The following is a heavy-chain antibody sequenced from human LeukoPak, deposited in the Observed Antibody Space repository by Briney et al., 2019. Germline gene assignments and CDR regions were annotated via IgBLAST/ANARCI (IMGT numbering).Heavy chain of an antibody. CDR3: ARAGVRGVIIDY. D-gene: IGHD3-10*01. CDR1: GGSISSSSYY. J-gene: IGHJ4*02. Sequence: SETLSLTCTVSGGSISSSSYYWGWIRQPPGKGLEWIGSIYYSGSTYYNPSLKSRVTISVDTSKNQFSLKLSSVTAADTAVYYCARAGVRGVIIDYWGQGTLVTVSS. CDR2: IYYSGST. V-gene: IGHV4-39*01.